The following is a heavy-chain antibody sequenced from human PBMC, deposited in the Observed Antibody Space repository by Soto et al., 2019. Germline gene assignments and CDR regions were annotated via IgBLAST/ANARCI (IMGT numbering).Heavy chain of an antibody. CDR3: ACGHGYNWFDP. CDR1: GGTFSSYA. V-gene: IGHV1-69*06. D-gene: IGHD1-26*01. J-gene: IGHJ5*02. CDR2: IIPIFGTA. Sequence: GASVKVSCKASGGTFSSYAIRWVRQAPGQGLELMGGIIPIFGTANYAQKFQGRVTITADKSTSTAYMELSSLRSEDTAVYYCACGHGYNWFDPWGQGTLVTVYS.